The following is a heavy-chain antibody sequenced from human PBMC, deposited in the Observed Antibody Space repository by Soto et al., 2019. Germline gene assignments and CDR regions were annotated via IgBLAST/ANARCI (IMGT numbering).Heavy chain of an antibody. V-gene: IGHV3-64D*06. D-gene: IGHD4-17*01. Sequence: PGGSLRLSCSASGFTFSSYAMHWVRQAPGKGLEYVSAISSNGGSTYYADSVKGRFTISRDNSKNTLYLQMSSLRAEDTAVYYCVKDGSDYGDFFEWIDYWGQGTLVTVSS. CDR2: ISSNGGST. CDR3: VKDGSDYGDFFEWIDY. J-gene: IGHJ4*02. CDR1: GFTFSSYA.